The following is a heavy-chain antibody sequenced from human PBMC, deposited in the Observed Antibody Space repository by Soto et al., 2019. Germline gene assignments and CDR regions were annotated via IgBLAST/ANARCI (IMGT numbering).Heavy chain of an antibody. D-gene: IGHD1-1*01. J-gene: IGHJ4*02. CDR1: GYSFTSYW. CDR3: ARHGKFSAMTNFFDS. V-gene: IGHV5-51*01. Sequence: GESLKISCKGSGYSFTSYWIGWVRQMPGKGLEWMGIIYPGDSDTRYSPSFRGQVTISADRPISTAYLQWSSLSASDTAMYYCARHGKFSAMTNFFDSWGQGTPVTVSS. CDR2: IYPGDSDT.